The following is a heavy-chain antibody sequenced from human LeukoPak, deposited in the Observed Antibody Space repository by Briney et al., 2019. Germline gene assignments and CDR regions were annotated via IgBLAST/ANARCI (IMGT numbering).Heavy chain of an antibody. CDR1: GYTFTGYY. D-gene: IGHD3-10*01. CDR2: INPNSGGT. J-gene: IGHJ5*02. V-gene: IGHV1-2*02. Sequence: ASVKVSCKASGYTFTGYYMHWVRQAPGQGLEWMGWINPNSGGTNYAQKFQGRVTMTRDTSISTAYMELSRLRSDDTAVYYCARGTDYGSGSYPFEPWGQGTLVTVSS. CDR3: ARGTDYGSGSYPFEP.